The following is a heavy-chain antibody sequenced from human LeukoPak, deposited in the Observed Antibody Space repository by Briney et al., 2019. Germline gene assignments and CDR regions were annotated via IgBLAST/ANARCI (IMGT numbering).Heavy chain of an antibody. CDR2: IMPLFGTA. CDR3: ARDVHGDYGSGWFDP. J-gene: IGHJ5*02. D-gene: IGHD4-17*01. CDR1: GGTFNNSA. V-gene: IGHV1-69*05. Sequence: GALVKVSCKTSGGTFNNSAISWVRLAPGQGLEWLGGIMPLFGTAGYAQKFQGRVTITKDESTRTVYLELTSLTSDDTAVYYCARDVHGDYGSGWFDPWGQGTLVSVSS.